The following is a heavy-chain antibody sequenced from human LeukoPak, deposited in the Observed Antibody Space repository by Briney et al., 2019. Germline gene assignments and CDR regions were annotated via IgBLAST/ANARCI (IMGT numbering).Heavy chain of an antibody. D-gene: IGHD5-12*01. CDR2: VSRSGDII. CDR3: ARLYGEIVAPNFDY. V-gene: IGHV3-48*03. Sequence: GGSLRLSCAASGFNFRSYRMSWVRQAPGKGPEWVSYVSRSGDIIYHADSVKGRFTISRDNAKNSLYPQLNSLRADDTATYYCARLYGEIVAPNFDYWGQGTLVTVSS. J-gene: IGHJ4*02. CDR1: GFNFRSYR.